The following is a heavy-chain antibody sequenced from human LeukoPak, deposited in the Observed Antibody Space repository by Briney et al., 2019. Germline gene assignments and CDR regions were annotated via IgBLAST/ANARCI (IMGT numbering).Heavy chain of an antibody. D-gene: IGHD6-19*01. CDR3: ARDKDGYASGWYGH. J-gene: IGHJ4*02. CDR2: ISYNSGNI. V-gene: IGHV3-9*01. CDR1: GFTFDDYA. Sequence: PGRSLRLSCAASGFTFDDYAMHWVRQAPGKGLEWVSGISYNSGNIGYADSLKGRFTISRDNAKNSLYLQMNSLRAEDTAFYYCARDKDGYASGWYGHWGQGTLVTVSS.